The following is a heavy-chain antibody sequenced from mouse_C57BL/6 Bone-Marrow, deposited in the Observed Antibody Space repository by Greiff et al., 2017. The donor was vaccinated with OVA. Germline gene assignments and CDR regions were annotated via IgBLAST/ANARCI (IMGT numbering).Heavy chain of an antibody. Sequence: EVQLQQSGPELVKPGASVKMSCKASGYTFTDYNMHWVKQSHGKSLEWIGYINPNNGGTSYNQTFKGKATLTVNKSSSTAYMELRSLTSEDSAVYYCARVPTVVATGDFDYWGQGTTLTVSS. CDR2: INPNNGGT. CDR3: ARVPTVVATGDFDY. CDR1: GYTFTDYN. J-gene: IGHJ2*01. V-gene: IGHV1-22*01. D-gene: IGHD1-1*01.